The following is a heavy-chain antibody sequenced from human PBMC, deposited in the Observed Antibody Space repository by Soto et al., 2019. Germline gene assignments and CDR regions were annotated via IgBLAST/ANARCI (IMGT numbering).Heavy chain of an antibody. CDR2: IYYGGST. Sequence: PSETLSLTCTVSGGSISSSSYYWGWIRQPPGKGLEWIGSIYYGGSTYYNPSLKSRVTISVDTSKNQFSLKLSSVTAADTAVYYCARFNYYDSSGYYWGQGTLVTVSS. J-gene: IGHJ4*02. CDR3: ARFNYYDSSGYY. CDR1: GGSISSSSYY. D-gene: IGHD3-22*01. V-gene: IGHV4-39*01.